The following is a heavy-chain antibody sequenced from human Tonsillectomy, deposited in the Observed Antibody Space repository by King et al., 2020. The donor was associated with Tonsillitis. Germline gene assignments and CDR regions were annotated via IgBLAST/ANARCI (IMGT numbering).Heavy chain of an antibody. CDR3: ARDNYYGSGRRWFDP. Sequence: VQLQESGPGLVKPSETLSLTCTVSGGSISSYYWSWIRQPPGKGLEWIGYIYYSGSTNYNPSLKSRVTISVDTSKNQFSLTLSSVTAADTAVYYCARDNYYGSGRRWFDPWGQGTLVTVSS. D-gene: IGHD3-10*01. CDR1: GGSISSYY. V-gene: IGHV4-59*01. CDR2: IYYSGST. J-gene: IGHJ5*02.